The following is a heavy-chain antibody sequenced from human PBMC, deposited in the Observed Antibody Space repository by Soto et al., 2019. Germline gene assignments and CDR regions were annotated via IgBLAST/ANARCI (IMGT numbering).Heavy chain of an antibody. D-gene: IGHD3-3*01. Sequence: GGSLRLSCAASGFTFSSYWMSWVRQAPGKGLEWVANIKQDGSEKYYVDSVKGRFTISRDNAKNSLYLQMNSLRAEDTAVYYCAREFPYDFWSGYPAKYYYYYYMDVWGKGTTVTVSS. CDR1: GFTFSSYW. V-gene: IGHV3-7*01. CDR3: AREFPYDFWSGYPAKYYYYYYMDV. CDR2: IKQDGSEK. J-gene: IGHJ6*03.